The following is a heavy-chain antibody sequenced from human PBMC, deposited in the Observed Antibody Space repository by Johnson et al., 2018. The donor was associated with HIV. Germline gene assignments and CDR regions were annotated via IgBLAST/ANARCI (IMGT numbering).Heavy chain of an antibody. CDR1: GFSFSTYE. V-gene: IGHV3-30*04. CDR3: ARGSRYYYDQAGAFDI. J-gene: IGHJ3*02. D-gene: IGHD3-22*01. Sequence: QVQLVESGGGLVQPGGSLRLSCVASGFSFSTYEMNWVRQVPGKGLEWVAVISYDGSDKYYADSVKGRFTISRDSSKNTLYLEMNSMRPEDMAVYYCARGSRYYYDQAGAFDIWG. CDR2: ISYDGSDK.